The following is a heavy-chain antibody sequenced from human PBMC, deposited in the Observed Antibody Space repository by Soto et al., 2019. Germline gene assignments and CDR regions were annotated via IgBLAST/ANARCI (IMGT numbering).Heavy chain of an antibody. J-gene: IGHJ5*02. CDR1: GYSFTSYW. CDR2: IYPGDSDT. D-gene: IGHD3-10*01. CDR3: ARSSQLLWFGELLGPWFDP. V-gene: IGHV5-51*01. Sequence: GESLKISCKGSGYSFTSYWIGWVRQMPGKGLEWMGIIYPGDSDTRYSPSFQGQVTISADKSISTAYLQWSSLKASDTAMYYCARSSQLLWFGELLGPWFDPWVQGTLVTVSS.